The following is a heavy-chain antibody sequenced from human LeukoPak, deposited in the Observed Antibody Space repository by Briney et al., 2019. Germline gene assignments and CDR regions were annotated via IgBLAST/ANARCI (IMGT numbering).Heavy chain of an antibody. J-gene: IGHJ3*02. CDR3: AKLYYYDSSGKINDAFDI. D-gene: IGHD3-22*01. Sequence: GRSLRLSCAASGFTFDDYAMHWVRQAPGKGLEWVSGISWNSGSIGYADSVKGRFTISGDNAKNSLYLQMNSLRAEDTAVYYCAKLYYYDSSGKINDAFDIWGQGTMVTVSS. CDR2: ISWNSGSI. V-gene: IGHV3-9*01. CDR1: GFTFDDYA.